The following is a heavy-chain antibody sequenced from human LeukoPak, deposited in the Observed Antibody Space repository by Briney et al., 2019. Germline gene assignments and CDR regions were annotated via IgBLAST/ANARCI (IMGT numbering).Heavy chain of an antibody. J-gene: IGHJ4*02. V-gene: IGHV4-34*01. CDR2: INHSGTT. D-gene: IGHD2-21*02. Sequence: SETPSLTCAVYGGSFSGYYWSWIRQPPGKGLEWIGEINHSGTTNYNPSLKGRVTISVDTAKKQFSLKVRSVTAADTAVYYCARGQDIVVVTGRYDYWGQGTLVTVSS. CDR3: ARGQDIVVVTGRYDY. CDR1: GGSFSGYY.